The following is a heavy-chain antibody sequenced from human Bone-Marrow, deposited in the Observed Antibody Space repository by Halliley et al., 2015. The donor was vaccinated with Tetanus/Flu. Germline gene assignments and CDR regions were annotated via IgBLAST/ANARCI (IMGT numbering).Heavy chain of an antibody. D-gene: IGHD6-6*01. CDR2: IYFGST. Sequence: WIGYIYFGSTKYNPSPKRRLTISLDPSKNQFSLTRGSVAAADTAVYYCAGGIGSVAARPFHYWGQGTLVTVSS. V-gene: IGHV4-59*09. J-gene: IGHJ4*02. CDR3: AGGIGSVAARPFHY.